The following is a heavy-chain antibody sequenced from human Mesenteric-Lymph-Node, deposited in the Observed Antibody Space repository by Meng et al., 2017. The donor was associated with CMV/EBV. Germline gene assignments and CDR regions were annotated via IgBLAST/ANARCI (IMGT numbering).Heavy chain of an antibody. CDR3: ARNTADFDY. CDR1: GGSFSGYD. J-gene: IGHJ4*02. D-gene: IGHD5-18*01. Sequence: LSLTCAFYGGSFSGYDWSWIRQPPGKGLEWIGEINHSGSTNYNPSLKSRVTISVDTSKNQFSLKLSSVTAADTAVYYCARNTADFDYWGQGTLVTVSS. V-gene: IGHV4-34*01. CDR2: INHSGST.